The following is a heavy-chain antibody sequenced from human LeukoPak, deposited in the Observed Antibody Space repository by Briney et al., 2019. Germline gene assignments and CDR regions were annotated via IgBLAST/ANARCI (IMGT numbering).Heavy chain of an antibody. CDR1: GYTFTGYY. CDR3: ASKNGDYGAFDI. Sequence: GASVKVSCKPSGYTFTGYYMHWVRQAPGQGLEWMGRINPNSGGTNYAQKFQGRVTMTRDTSISTAYMELSRLRSDDTAVYCCASKNGDYGAFDIWGQGTMVTVSS. CDR2: INPNSGGT. V-gene: IGHV1-2*06. J-gene: IGHJ3*02. D-gene: IGHD4-17*01.